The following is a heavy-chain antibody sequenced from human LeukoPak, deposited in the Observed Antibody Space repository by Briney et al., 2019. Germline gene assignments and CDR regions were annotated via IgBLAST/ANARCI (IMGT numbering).Heavy chain of an antibody. J-gene: IGHJ5*02. CDR3: ARGRDYYAITGYHNWFDA. CDR2: ISPSGDST. CDR1: GYTFTRYY. Sequence: GASVKVSCKSSGYTFTRYYMHWVRQAPGQGLEWMGIISPSGDSTSYAQKFQGRVTMTRDTSSRTVYLDPSGLRSEDTAVYYCARGRDYYAITGYHNWFDAWGQGTLVTVSS. V-gene: IGHV1-46*01. D-gene: IGHD3-22*01.